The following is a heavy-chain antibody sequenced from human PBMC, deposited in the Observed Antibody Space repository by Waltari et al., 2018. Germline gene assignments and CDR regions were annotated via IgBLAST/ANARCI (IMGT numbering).Heavy chain of an antibody. V-gene: IGHV2-26*02. CDR2: IVSNDGK. CDR1: GFSPSNGRMG. J-gene: IGHJ4*02. CDR3: VRLYYDILTGYLIFDS. Sequence: QVTLKESGPVLVKLTETLTLTCTVSGFSPSNGRMGGSWIRQPPGKALEWLAHIVSNDGKSYSTALKSRLTISKDTSKSQVVLTMTNMDPVDTATYYCVRLYYDILTGYLIFDSWGQGTLVTVSS. D-gene: IGHD3-9*01.